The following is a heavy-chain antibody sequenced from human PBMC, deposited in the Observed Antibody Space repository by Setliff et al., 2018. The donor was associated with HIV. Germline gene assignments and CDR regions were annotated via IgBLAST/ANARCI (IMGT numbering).Heavy chain of an antibody. Sequence: SVKVSCKASGGTFSSYAISWVRPAPGQGLEWMGGIIPIFGTANYAQKFQGRVTITADESTSTAYMELSSLRSEDTDVYYCARDQGIAAAGTTASYYYYYYMDVWGKGTTVTVSS. CDR2: IIPIFGTA. D-gene: IGHD6-13*01. J-gene: IGHJ6*03. CDR1: GGTFSSYA. V-gene: IGHV1-69*13. CDR3: ARDQGIAAAGTTASYYYYYYMDV.